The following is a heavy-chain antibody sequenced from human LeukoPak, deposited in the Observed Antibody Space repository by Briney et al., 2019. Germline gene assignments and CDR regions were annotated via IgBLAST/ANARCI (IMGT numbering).Heavy chain of an antibody. Sequence: GGSLRLSCAASGFTFSSHAMSWVRQAPGKGLEWVSAISGSGGSTYYADSVKGRFTISRDNSKNTLYLQMNSLRAEDTAVYYCAKDRDYYDSSGYPTPYYFDYWGQGTLVTVSS. J-gene: IGHJ4*02. V-gene: IGHV3-23*01. D-gene: IGHD3-22*01. CDR2: ISGSGGST. CDR1: GFTFSSHA. CDR3: AKDRDYYDSSGYPTPYYFDY.